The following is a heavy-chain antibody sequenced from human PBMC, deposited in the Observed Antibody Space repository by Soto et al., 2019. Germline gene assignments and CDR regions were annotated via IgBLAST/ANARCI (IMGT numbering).Heavy chain of an antibody. Sequence: GESLKISCKGSGYSFTSYWISWVRQMPGKGLEWMGRIDPSDSYTNYSPSFQGHVTISADKSISTAYLQWSSLKTSDTAMYYCARRSTVTTTPLDYWGQETLVTVSS. D-gene: IGHD4-17*01. J-gene: IGHJ4*02. CDR2: IDPSDSYT. CDR3: ARRSTVTTTPLDY. V-gene: IGHV5-10-1*01. CDR1: GYSFTSYW.